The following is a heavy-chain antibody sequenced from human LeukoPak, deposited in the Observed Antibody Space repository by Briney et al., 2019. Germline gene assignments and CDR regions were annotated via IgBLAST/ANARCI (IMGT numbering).Heavy chain of an antibody. CDR2: IYYSGST. CDR1: GGAIRRSSYY. J-gene: IGHJ2*01. V-gene: IGHV4-39*01. Sequence: SETLSLTCTVSGGAIRRSSYYWGWIRQPPRQLLEWIGSIYYSGSTYYNPSLKSRVTISVDTSKNQFSLKLSSVTAADTAVYYCARHLYSYGSTWYFDLWGRGTLVTVSS. D-gene: IGHD5-18*01. CDR3: ARHLYSYGSTWYFDL.